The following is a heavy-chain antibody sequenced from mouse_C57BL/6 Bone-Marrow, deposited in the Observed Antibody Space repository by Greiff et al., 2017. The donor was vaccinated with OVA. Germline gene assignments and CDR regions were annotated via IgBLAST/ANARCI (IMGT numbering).Heavy chain of an antibody. V-gene: IGHV6-3*01. CDR2: IRLKSDNYAT. CDR3: TAYYNTMDY. J-gene: IGHJ4*01. Sequence: EVKLEESGGGLVQPGGSMKLSCVASGFTLSNYWMNWVRQSPEKGLEWVAQIRLKSDNYATHYAESVKGRFTISRDDSKSSVYLQMNNLRAEDTGIYYCTAYYNTMDYWGQGTSVTVSS. CDR1: GFTLSNYW.